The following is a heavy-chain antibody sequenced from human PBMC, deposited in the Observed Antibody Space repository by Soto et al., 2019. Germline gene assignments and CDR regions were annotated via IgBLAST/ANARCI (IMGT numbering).Heavy chain of an antibody. CDR3: AEDPGGGDYASDY. V-gene: IGHV3-23*01. J-gene: IGHJ4*02. CDR2: ISGSGGST. D-gene: IGHD4-17*01. Sequence: EVQLLESGGGLVQPGGSLRLSCAASGFTFSSYAMSWVRQAPGKGLEWVSAISGSGGSTYYADSVKGRFTISTDNSNNPVYRQMNSLRAEATAVYYCAEDPGGGDYASDYWGQGTLVTVSS. CDR1: GFTFSSYA.